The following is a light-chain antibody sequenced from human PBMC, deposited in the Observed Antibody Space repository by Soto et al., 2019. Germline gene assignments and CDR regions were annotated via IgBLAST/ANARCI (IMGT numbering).Light chain of an antibody. Sequence: EILMTQSPATLSVSPGERAALSCRASQSVRSSLAWYQHKPGQAPRLLIYGASTRAIGVPARFSGSGSGTEFTLTISSLQSEDFAVYYCQQYNNWPQWTFGQGTKVDIK. J-gene: IGKJ1*01. CDR3: QQYNNWPQWT. CDR1: QSVRSS. CDR2: GAS. V-gene: IGKV3-15*01.